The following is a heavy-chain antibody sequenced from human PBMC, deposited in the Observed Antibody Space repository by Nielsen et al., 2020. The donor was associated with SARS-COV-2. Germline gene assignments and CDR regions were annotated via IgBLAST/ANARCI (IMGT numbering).Heavy chain of an antibody. J-gene: IGHJ4*02. CDR3: ARDPPKYSSSSEGDFDY. CDR1: GFTFSRYS. Sequence: GGSLRLSCAASGFTFSRYSMNWVRQAPGKGLEWVSYISSSSRTIYYADSVKGRFTISRDNAKNSLYLQMNSLRDEDTAVYYCARDPPKYSSSSEGDFDYWGQGTLVTVSS. CDR2: ISSSSRTI. D-gene: IGHD6-6*01. V-gene: IGHV3-48*02.